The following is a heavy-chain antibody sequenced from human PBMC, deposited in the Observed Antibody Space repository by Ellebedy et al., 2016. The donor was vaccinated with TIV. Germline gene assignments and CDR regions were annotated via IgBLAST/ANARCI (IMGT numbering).Heavy chain of an antibody. D-gene: IGHD6-13*01. V-gene: IGHV1-18*01. CDR2: ISGYSDST. CDR3: ATSFGSSTWYYFDY. Sequence: AASVKVSCKASGSTFSGHVISWVRQAPGQGPEWMGWISGYSDSTKYAQKFQGRVTMTTDTSRSTAYMELRSLRSDDTAVYYCATSFGSSTWYYFDYWGQGTLVTVSS. J-gene: IGHJ4*02. CDR1: GSTFSGHV.